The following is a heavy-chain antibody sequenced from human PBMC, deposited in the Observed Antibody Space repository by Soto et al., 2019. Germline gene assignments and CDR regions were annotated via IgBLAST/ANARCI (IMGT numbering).Heavy chain of an antibody. D-gene: IGHD3-10*01. CDR1: GGSISSYY. CDR2: IYNTGST. Sequence: SETLSLTCTVSGGSISSYYWSWIRQPPGRGLERIGYIYNTGSTNYNPSLKSRVTISVDTSKNQFSLKLSSVTAADTAVYYCASRNYYGSGSYHYYFDYWGQGTLVTVSS. CDR3: ASRNYYGSGSYHYYFDY. J-gene: IGHJ4*02. V-gene: IGHV4-59*08.